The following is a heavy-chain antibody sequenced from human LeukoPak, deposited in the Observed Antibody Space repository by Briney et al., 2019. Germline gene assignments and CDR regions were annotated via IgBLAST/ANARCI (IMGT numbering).Heavy chain of an antibody. Sequence: ASVNVSCKASGYSFTGNYMHWVRQAAGQGLEWMGWINPNSGGTNYAQKFQGRVTMTRDTSISTAYMELSRLRSDDTAVYYRARFGSYMDVWGKGTTVTVSS. CDR1: GYSFTGNY. J-gene: IGHJ6*03. CDR3: ARFGSYMDV. V-gene: IGHV1-2*02. D-gene: IGHD3-10*01. CDR2: INPNSGGT.